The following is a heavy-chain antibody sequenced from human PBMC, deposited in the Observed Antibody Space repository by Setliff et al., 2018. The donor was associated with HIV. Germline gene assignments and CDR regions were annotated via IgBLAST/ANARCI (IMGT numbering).Heavy chain of an antibody. Sequence: ASVKVSCKASGYSFADYAMNWVRQAPRQGLEWMGYINTNTGNPTYAQGFTGRFVFSFDTSVTTAYLQITGLRTEETAVYFCARGGTHYDFWSGYRLGYFDLWGRGTLVTVSS. CDR2: INTNTGNP. CDR3: ARGGTHYDFWSGYRLGYFDL. CDR1: GYSFADYA. V-gene: IGHV7-4-1*02. J-gene: IGHJ2*01. D-gene: IGHD3-3*01.